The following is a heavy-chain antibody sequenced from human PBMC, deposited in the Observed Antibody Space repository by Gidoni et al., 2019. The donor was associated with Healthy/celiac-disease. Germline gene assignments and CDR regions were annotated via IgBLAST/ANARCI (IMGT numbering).Heavy chain of an antibody. V-gene: IGHV3-23*01. CDR2: ISGSGGST. CDR3: AKGGNWNDDYYYGMDV. J-gene: IGHJ6*02. CDR1: GFTFSSHA. Sequence: EVQLLESGGGLVQPGGYLRLSCAASGFTFSSHAMSWVRQAPGKGLEWVSAISGSGGSTYYADSVKGRFTISRDNSKNTLYLQMNSLRAKDTAVYYCAKGGNWNDDYYYGMDVWGQGTTVTVSS. D-gene: IGHD1-20*01.